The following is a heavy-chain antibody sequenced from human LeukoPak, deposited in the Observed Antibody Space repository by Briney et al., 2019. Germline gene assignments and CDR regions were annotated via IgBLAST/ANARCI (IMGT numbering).Heavy chain of an antibody. Sequence: GGSLRLSCAASGFTVSSNYINWVRQAPGKGLEWVSVTDSGASTYYADSVKGRFTISRDNAKNSLYLQMNSLRAEDTAVYYCAELGITMIGGVWGKGTTVTISS. J-gene: IGHJ6*04. CDR1: GFTVSSNY. V-gene: IGHV3-53*01. D-gene: IGHD3-10*02. CDR2: TDSGAST. CDR3: AELGITMIGGV.